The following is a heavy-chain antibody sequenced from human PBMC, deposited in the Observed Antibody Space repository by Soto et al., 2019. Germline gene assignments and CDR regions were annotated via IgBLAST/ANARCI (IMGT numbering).Heavy chain of an antibody. CDR3: ARESRYCSGGSCYFLPGIDY. CDR1: GGTFSSYA. V-gene: IGHV1-69*12. D-gene: IGHD2-15*01. J-gene: IGHJ4*02. CDR2: SIPIFGTA. Sequence: QVQLVQSGAEVKKPGSSVKVSCKASGGTFSSYASSWVRQAPGQGLEWMGGSIPIFGTANYAQKFQGRVTITADESTSTAYMELSSLRSEDTAVYYCARESRYCSGGSCYFLPGIDYWGQGTLVTVSS.